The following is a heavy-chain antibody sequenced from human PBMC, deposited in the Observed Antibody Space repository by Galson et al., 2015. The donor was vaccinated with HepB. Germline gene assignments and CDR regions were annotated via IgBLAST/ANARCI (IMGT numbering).Heavy chain of an antibody. D-gene: IGHD6-13*01. J-gene: IGHJ3*02. CDR3: ARGLKLNSNRWYFNYAFDI. Sequence: SLRLSCAASGFTFNSYTMHWVRQAPGKGLEWVAVMSFDGSNKYYADSVKDRFTISRDNSKNTLYLQMNSLRAEDTAMYYCARGLKLNSNRWYFNYAFDIWGQGTMVTVSS. CDR2: MSFDGSNK. CDR1: GFTFNSYT. V-gene: IGHV3-30-3*01.